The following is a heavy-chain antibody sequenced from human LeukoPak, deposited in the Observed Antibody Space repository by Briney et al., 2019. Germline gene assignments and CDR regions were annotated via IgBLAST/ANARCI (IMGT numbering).Heavy chain of an antibody. V-gene: IGHV1-8*01. CDR2: MNPNNGNT. D-gene: IGHD3-22*01. CDR1: GYTFSSYN. CDR3: ATGYYYDRSGSLMPGY. Sequence: GASVKVSCKASGYTFSSYNINWVRQATGQGLEWMGGMNPNNGNTDYARKFQGRVTMTRDTSISTAYMELSSLRSEDTAVYYCATGYYYDRSGSLMPGYCGQGTLVTVSS. J-gene: IGHJ4*02.